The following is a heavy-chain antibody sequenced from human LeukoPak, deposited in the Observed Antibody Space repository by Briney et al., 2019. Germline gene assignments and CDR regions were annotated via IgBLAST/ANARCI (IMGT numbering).Heavy chain of an antibody. CDR2: IYYSGST. CDR1: GGSISSSSYY. J-gene: IGHJ4*02. CDR3: ASPNNYDTEYSFDY. D-gene: IGHD3-22*01. Sequence: SETLSLTCTASGGSISSSSYYWGWSRPPPGKGLEWIGSIYYSGSTYYNPSLKSRVTISVDTSKNQFSLKLSSVTAADTAVYYCASPNNYDTEYSFDYWGQGTLVTVSS. V-gene: IGHV4-39*01.